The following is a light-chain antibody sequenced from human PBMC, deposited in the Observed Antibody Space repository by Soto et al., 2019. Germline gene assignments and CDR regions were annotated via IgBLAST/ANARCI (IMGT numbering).Light chain of an antibody. CDR3: QQYGSSPPLT. CDR2: GAS. Sequence: EIVLTQSPGTLSLSPGERATLSCRASQSVSSSYLAWYQQKPGQAPRLLIYGASSRATGIPDRFSGSGSGTDFTLTSSRQDSEDFAVYYCQQYGSSPPLTFGGGTKVEIK. V-gene: IGKV3-20*01. CDR1: QSVSSSY. J-gene: IGKJ4*01.